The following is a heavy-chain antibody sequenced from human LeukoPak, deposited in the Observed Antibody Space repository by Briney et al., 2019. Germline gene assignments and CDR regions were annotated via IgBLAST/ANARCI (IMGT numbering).Heavy chain of an antibody. D-gene: IGHD2-15*01. CDR1: GGCFSGYY. J-gene: IGHJ6*02. CDR3: ARAFPGNCSCGRCNPRWPYYYYGMDV. V-gene: IGHV4-34*01. CDR2: INHSGST. Sequence: SETLSLTCAVYGGCFSGYYWSWIRQPPGKGLEGIGEINHSGSTNYNPSLKSRVTISVDTSKSQFSLKLSAVTAADTSVYYCARAFPGNCSCGRCNPRWPYYYYGMDVWGQGTTVPVSS.